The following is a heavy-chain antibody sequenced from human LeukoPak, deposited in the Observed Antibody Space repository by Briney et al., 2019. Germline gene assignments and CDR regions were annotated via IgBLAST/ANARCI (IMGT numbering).Heavy chain of an antibody. CDR2: ISGRGGSP. J-gene: IGHJ5*02. CDR3: AKDRGGSGSYGNYNWFDP. CDR1: GVTFSSYA. Sequence: GGSLRLSCAASGVTFSSYAMSWVRQAPGKGLEWVSAISGRGGSPYYADSVKGRFTISRDNSKHTLYLQMNSLRAEDTAVYYCAKDRGGSGSYGNYNWFDPWGQGTLVTVSS. V-gene: IGHV3-23*01. D-gene: IGHD3-10*01.